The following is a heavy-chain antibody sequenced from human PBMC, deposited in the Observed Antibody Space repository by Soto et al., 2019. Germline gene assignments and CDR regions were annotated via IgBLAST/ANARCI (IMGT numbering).Heavy chain of an antibody. CDR1: GYSTSSGYY. CDR2: IYHSGTT. CDR3: ARGTYYFDY. Sequence: PSETLSLTCAVSGYSTSSGYYWGWIRQPPGKGLEWIGSIYHSGTTYYNPSLKSRVTISVDTSKNHFSLKLSSVTAADTAVYYCARGTYYFDYWGQGTLVTVSS. V-gene: IGHV4-38-2*01. J-gene: IGHJ4*02. D-gene: IGHD3-10*01.